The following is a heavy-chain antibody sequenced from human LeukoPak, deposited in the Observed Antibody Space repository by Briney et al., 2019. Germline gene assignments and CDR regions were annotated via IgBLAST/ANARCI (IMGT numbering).Heavy chain of an antibody. Sequence: PGRSLRLSCAASGFTFSSYAMHWVRQAPGKGLEWVAVISYDGSNKYYADSVKGRFTISRDNSKNTLYLQMNSLRAEDTAVYYCARESLDIVLMVYAIDYWGQGTLVTVSS. V-gene: IGHV3-30-3*01. J-gene: IGHJ4*02. D-gene: IGHD2-8*01. CDR1: GFTFSSYA. CDR3: ARESLDIVLMVYAIDY. CDR2: ISYDGSNK.